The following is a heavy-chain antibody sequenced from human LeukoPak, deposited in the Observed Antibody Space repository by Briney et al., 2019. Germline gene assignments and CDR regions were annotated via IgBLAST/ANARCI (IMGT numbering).Heavy chain of an antibody. CDR3: ARATNYYDSSGLYYYFDY. D-gene: IGHD3-22*01. V-gene: IGHV3-21*01. CDR1: GFTFSSYS. CDR2: ISRGSDYI. J-gene: IGHJ4*02. Sequence: GGSLRLSCAASGFTFSSYSMNWVRQAPGKGLEWVSSISRGSDYIYYADSVKGRFTISRDNAKNSLYLQMNSLRAEDTAVYYCARATNYYDSSGLYYYFDYWGQGTLVTVSS.